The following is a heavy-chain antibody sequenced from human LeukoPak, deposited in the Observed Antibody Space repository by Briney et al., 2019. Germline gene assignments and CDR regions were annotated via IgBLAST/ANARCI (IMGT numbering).Heavy chain of an antibody. CDR1: GFTFSNFA. CDR3: ARDNVGATPFDY. CDR2: ISGDGT. V-gene: IGHV3-23*01. D-gene: IGHD1-26*01. Sequence: GGSLRLSCAASGFTFSNFAMTWVRQAPGQGLEWVSIISGDGTYYADSVKGRFTIFRDNSKNTLYLQMNSLRAEDTAVYYCARDNVGATPFDYWGQGTLVTVSS. J-gene: IGHJ4*02.